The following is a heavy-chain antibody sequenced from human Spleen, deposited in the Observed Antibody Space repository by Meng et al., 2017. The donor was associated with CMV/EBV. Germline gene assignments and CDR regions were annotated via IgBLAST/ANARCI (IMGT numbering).Heavy chain of an antibody. D-gene: IGHD2-2*01. V-gene: IGHV4-34*01. CDR1: GGSFSCYY. J-gene: IGHJ5*02. CDR3: ARGIVVVPAAPGWFDP. Sequence: YGGSFSCYYWSWIHQPPGKGLEWIGEINYSGSTNYNPSIKSRVTISVDTSKNQFSLKLSSVTAADTAVYYCARGIVVVPAAPGWFDPWGQGTLVTVSS. CDR2: INYSGST.